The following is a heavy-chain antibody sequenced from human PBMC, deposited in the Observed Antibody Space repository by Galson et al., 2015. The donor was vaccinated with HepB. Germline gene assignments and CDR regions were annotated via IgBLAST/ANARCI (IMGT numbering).Heavy chain of an antibody. CDR3: ARHTLVMGAGDPANL. CDR2: IRPIDSYI. Sequence: SVAEGNEPGESLKISCKASGNSFTTYWTSWARPMPGKGLEWMGRIRPIDSYIRSSQSFQGHGTITADESISTAYLQCSSLKASDTAMYYCARHTLVMGAGDPANLWGQGTLVTGSS. J-gene: IGHJ5*02. V-gene: IGHV5-10-1*01. CDR1: GNSFTTYW. D-gene: IGHD2-21*01.